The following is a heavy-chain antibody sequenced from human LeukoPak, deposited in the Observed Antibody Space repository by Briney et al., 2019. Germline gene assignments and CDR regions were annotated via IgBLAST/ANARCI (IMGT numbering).Heavy chain of an antibody. CDR2: ISGSGGST. Sequence: GGSLRLSCAASGFTLSNYAMSWVRQAPGKGLEWVSGISGSGGSTYYADSVKGRFTISRDNSKNTLYLQMNSLRAEDTAVYYCAKGSRSYYFAFDIWGQGTMVTVSS. CDR3: AKGSRSYYFAFDI. D-gene: IGHD1-26*01. V-gene: IGHV3-23*01. CDR1: GFTLSNYA. J-gene: IGHJ3*02.